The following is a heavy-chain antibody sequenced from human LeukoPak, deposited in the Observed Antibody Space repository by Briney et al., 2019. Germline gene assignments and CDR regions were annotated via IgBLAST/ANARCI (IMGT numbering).Heavy chain of an antibody. D-gene: IGHD1-26*01. J-gene: IGHJ6*03. CDR3: ARDKSSGSYYNYYYMDV. CDR2: IRYDGSNK. CDR1: GFTFSSYG. V-gene: IGHV3-30*02. Sequence: GGSLRLSCAASGFTFSSYGMHWVRQAPGKGLEWVAFIRYDGSNKYYADSVKGRFTISRDNSKNTLYLQMNSLRAEDTAVYYCARDKSSGSYYNYYYMDVWGKGTTVTVSS.